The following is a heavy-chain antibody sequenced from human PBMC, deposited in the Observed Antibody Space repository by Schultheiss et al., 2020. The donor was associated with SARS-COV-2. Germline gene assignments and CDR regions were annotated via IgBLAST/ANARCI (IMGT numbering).Heavy chain of an antibody. Sequence: SETLSLTCTVSGGSISSSSYYWGCIRQPPGKGLEWIGRIYTSGSTNYNPSLKSRVTMSVDTSKNQFSLKLSSVTAADTAVYYCARDSLLGTGRIEWDYWGQGTLVTVSS. D-gene: IGHD5-12*01. CDR3: ARDSLLGTGRIEWDY. CDR1: GGSISSSSYY. CDR2: IYTSGST. J-gene: IGHJ4*02. V-gene: IGHV4-39*07.